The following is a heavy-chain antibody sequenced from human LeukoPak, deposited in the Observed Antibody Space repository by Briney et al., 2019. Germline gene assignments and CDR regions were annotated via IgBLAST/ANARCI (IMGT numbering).Heavy chain of an antibody. V-gene: IGHV3-23*01. Sequence: PGGSLRLSCAASGFTFSSYAMNWVRQAPGKGLEWVSLTCSGGNTYYADSVKGRFTISRDNSKNTLYLKMDSLRADDTAVYSCAKAAGSTYGSEYFHYWGQGTLVTVSS. CDR2: TCSGGNT. D-gene: IGHD5-18*01. CDR3: AKAAGSTYGSEYFHY. CDR1: GFTFSSYA. J-gene: IGHJ4*02.